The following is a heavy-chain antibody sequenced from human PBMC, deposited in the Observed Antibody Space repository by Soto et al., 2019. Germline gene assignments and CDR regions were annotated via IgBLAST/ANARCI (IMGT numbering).Heavy chain of an antibody. J-gene: IGHJ6*02. D-gene: IGHD1-1*01. CDR1: GGSISSSSYF. V-gene: IGHV4-39*01. CDR2: MYDSGST. Sequence: SGTLSLTCTVSGGSISSSSYFWGWIRQPPGKGLEWIGSMYDSGSTYYNPSLKSRGTISVDTSKNQFSLKLSSVTAADSAVYFCARGVEMPTTDSNYYYGMDVWGQGTTVT. CDR3: ARGVEMPTTDSNYYYGMDV.